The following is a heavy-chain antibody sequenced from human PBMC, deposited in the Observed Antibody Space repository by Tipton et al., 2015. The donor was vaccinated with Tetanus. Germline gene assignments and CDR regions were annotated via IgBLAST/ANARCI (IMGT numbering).Heavy chain of an antibody. J-gene: IGHJ4*02. CDR2: IYFEGST. CDR3: ARANYDSSKKGPFDS. CDR1: GTSISDKKYY. Sequence: TLSLTCTVSGTSISDKKYYWGWIRQPPGKGLEWMASIYFEGSTYYSPSLKSRLTIDVDTSHNLFSLKLTSVTAADTAVYYCARANYDSSKKGPFDSWGQGSLVIVSS. D-gene: IGHD1-7*01. V-gene: IGHV4-39*02.